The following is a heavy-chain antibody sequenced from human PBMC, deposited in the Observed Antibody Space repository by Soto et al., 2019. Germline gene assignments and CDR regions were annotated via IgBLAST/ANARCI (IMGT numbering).Heavy chain of an antibody. V-gene: IGHV3-48*01. J-gene: IGHJ5*02. D-gene: IGHD2-15*01. Sequence: PGGSLRLSCAASGFTFSSYSMNWVRQAPGKGLEWVSYISSSSSTIYYAESVKGRFTISRDNAKNSLYLQMNSLRAEDTAVYYCARDLHIVVVVAATIRNNWFDPWGQGTLVTVSS. CDR1: GFTFSSYS. CDR3: ARDLHIVVVVAATIRNNWFDP. CDR2: ISSSSSTI.